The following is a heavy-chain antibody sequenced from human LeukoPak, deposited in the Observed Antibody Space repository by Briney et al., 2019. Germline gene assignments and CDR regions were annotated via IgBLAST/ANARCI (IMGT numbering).Heavy chain of an antibody. D-gene: IGHD7-27*01. CDR3: AIDPNWGIHY. Sequence: SGGSLRLSCEASGFTFSTYTMYWVRQPPGKGLEWVSIIGGSGGDIHYADSVKGRFTISRDNSKNTLYLQMNSLRVEYTAICYCAIDPNWGIHYWGQGVLVTVSS. CDR2: IGGSGGDI. V-gene: IGHV3-23*01. CDR1: GFTFSTYT. J-gene: IGHJ4*02.